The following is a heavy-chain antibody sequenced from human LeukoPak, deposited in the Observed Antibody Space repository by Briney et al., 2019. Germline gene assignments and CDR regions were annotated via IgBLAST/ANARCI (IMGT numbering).Heavy chain of an antibody. CDR3: ARRAVAGQWFDP. Sequence: ASVKVSCKASGYTFTSYYMHWVRQAPGQGLEWMGIINPSGGSTSYAQKFQGRVTMTRDTSISTAYMELSRLRSDDTAVYYCARRAVAGQWFDPWGQGTLVTVSS. CDR2: INPSGGST. J-gene: IGHJ5*02. V-gene: IGHV1-46*01. D-gene: IGHD6-19*01. CDR1: GYTFTSYY.